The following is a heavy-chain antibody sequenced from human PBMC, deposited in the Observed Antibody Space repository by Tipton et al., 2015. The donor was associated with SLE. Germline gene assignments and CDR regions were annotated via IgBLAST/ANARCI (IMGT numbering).Heavy chain of an antibody. CDR2: IYYSGST. Sequence: TLSLTCAVSGGSISSGRYSWNWIRQPPGKGLEWIGYIYYSGSTYYNPSLKSRVTISVDTSKNHFSLNLSSVTAADTAVYYCARVAGYFDNWGQGTLVTVSS. CDR3: ARVAGYFDN. D-gene: IGHD3-10*01. V-gene: IGHV4-30-2*01. CDR1: GGSISSGRYS. J-gene: IGHJ4*02.